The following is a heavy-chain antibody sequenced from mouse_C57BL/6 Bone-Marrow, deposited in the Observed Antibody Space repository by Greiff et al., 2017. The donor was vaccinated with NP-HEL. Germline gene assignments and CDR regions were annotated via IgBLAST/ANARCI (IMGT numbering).Heavy chain of an antibody. J-gene: IGHJ3*01. D-gene: IGHD1-1*01. Sequence: VQLQQPGAELVRPGASVKLSCTASGFNIKDDYMHWVKQRPEQGLEWIGWIDPENGDTEYASKFQGKATITADTSSNTAYLQLSSLTSEDTAVYYSTPLLLRYFAYWGQGTLVTVSA. V-gene: IGHV14-4*01. CDR2: IDPENGDT. CDR1: GFNIKDDY. CDR3: TPLLLRYFAY.